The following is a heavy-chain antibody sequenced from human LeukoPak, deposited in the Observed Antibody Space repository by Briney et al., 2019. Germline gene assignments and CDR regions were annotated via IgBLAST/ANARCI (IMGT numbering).Heavy chain of an antibody. D-gene: IGHD1-26*01. CDR2: IYYSGST. CDR3: ARDSAFGGSYLLDY. Sequence: SETLSLTCAVYGGSFSGYYWSWIRQPPGKGLEWIGYIYYSGSTNYNPSLKSRVTISVDTSKNQFSLKLSSVTAADTAVYYCARDSAFGGSYLLDYWGQGTLVTVSS. J-gene: IGHJ4*02. V-gene: IGHV4-59*01. CDR1: GGSFSGYY.